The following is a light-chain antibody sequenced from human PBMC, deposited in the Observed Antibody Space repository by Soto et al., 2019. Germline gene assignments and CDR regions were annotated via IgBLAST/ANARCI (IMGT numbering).Light chain of an antibody. J-gene: IGKJ1*01. CDR3: QQSYRTPPWT. Sequence: IQMTQSPSSLSASVCDRVTITCRASQSISSYLNWYQQKPGKAPKLLIYAASSLQSGVPSRFSGSGSGTDFTLTISSLQPEDFATYYCQQSYRTPPWTFGQGTKVDIK. V-gene: IGKV1-39*01. CDR2: AAS. CDR1: QSISSY.